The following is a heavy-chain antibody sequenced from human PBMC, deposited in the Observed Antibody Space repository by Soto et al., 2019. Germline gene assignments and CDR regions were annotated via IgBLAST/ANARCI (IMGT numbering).Heavy chain of an antibody. V-gene: IGHV3-30-3*01. CDR3: AREDRVISYLDNSDYDRTYYFDY. J-gene: IGHJ4*02. CDR1: GFTFSTYA. D-gene: IGHD3-22*01. CDR2: VSFDGSNK. Sequence: QVQLVESGGGVVQPGRSLRLSCVASGFTFSTYAMHWVRQAPGKGLEWVTVVSFDGSNKYYADSVQGRFTVSRDNSKNALYLQMHSLRLADTAVYYCAREDRVISYLDNSDYDRTYYFDYWGQGTLVTVSS.